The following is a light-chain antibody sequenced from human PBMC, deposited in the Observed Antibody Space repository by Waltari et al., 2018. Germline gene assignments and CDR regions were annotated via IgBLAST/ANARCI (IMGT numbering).Light chain of an antibody. CDR1: QSLTKKD. CDR3: QQYGSSVMYT. Sequence: RASQSLTKKDLAWYQQKPGQAPRLLINGASSRAAGIPDRFSGSGSGTDFTLTINRLEPEDFAVYYCQQYGSSVMYTFGQGTKLEIK. V-gene: IGKV3-20*01. J-gene: IGKJ2*01. CDR2: GAS.